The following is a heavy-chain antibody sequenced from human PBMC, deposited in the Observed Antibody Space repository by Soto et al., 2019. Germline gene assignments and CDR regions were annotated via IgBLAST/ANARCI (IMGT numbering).Heavy chain of an antibody. D-gene: IGHD5-18*01. Sequence: EVHLLESGGGLVQPGGSLRLSCAASGFSFGGFGMSWVRQAPGKGLEWVSGLSGSGATTYYAASVKGRFTISRDNTWNTLYLQMNSLTAEDTAVYYCAKFSGGYTYGYPDYWGQGTLVTVSS. CDR1: GFSFGGFG. J-gene: IGHJ4*02. V-gene: IGHV3-23*01. CDR2: LSGSGATT. CDR3: AKFSGGYTYGYPDY.